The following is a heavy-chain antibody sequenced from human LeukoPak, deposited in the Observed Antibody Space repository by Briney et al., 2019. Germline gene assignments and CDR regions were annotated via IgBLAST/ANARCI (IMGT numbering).Heavy chain of an antibody. V-gene: IGHV3-73*01. CDR2: IRNKANSYAT. CDR3: TRRSSDDSSGYYVH. CDR1: GFIFSGSA. Sequence: PGGSLKLSCAASGFIFSGSAMHWVRQASGKGLEWVGRIRNKANSYATAYSGSVKGRFTISRDDSKNTAYLQMNSLKTEDTAVYYCTRRSSDDSSGYYVHWGQGTLVTVSS. J-gene: IGHJ4*02. D-gene: IGHD3-22*01.